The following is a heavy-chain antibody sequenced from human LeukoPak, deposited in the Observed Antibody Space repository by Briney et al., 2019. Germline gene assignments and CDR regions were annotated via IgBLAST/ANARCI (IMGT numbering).Heavy chain of an antibody. J-gene: IGHJ2*01. V-gene: IGHV4-39*01. CDR2: MYYSGRT. Sequence: SETLSLTCTVSGGSISSSSYYWGWTRQPPGKGLEWIGNMYYSGRTYYNPSLKSRVTISIDTSKNQFSLKLSSVTAADTAVYYCARGCPLTPRKLRFLEWFSSYWYFDLWGRGTLVTVSS. D-gene: IGHD3-3*01. CDR1: GGSISSSSYY. CDR3: ARGCPLTPRKLRFLEWFSSYWYFDL.